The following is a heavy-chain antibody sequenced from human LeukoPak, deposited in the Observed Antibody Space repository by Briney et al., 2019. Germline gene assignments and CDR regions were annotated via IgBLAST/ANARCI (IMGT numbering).Heavy chain of an antibody. CDR2: FSGSGGST. CDR1: GFTFDDYG. V-gene: IGHV3-23*01. J-gene: IGHJ6*03. CDR3: AKGGYGDHYYYYYYMDV. Sequence: PGGSLRLSCAASGFTFDDYGMSWVRQAPGKGLECISGFSGSGGSTYYADSVKGRFAISRDNSKNTLYLQMNSLRVEDTAVYYCAKGGYGDHYYYYYYMDVWGKGTTVTISS. D-gene: IGHD4-17*01.